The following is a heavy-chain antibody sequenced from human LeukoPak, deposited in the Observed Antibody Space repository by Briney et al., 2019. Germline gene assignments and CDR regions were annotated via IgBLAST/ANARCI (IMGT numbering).Heavy chain of an antibody. J-gene: IGHJ4*02. V-gene: IGHV3-7*03. CDR1: GFTFSSFW. D-gene: IGHD6-13*01. CDR2: IKQDGSEK. CDR3: ARDGPAAGLYFDY. Sequence: GGSLRLSCEGSGFTFSSFWMNWVHQAPGKGLEWVASIKQDGSEKHYVDSVKGRFTISRDNARNSVYLQMSSLRAEDTAIYYCARDGPAAGLYFDYWGQGALVTVSS.